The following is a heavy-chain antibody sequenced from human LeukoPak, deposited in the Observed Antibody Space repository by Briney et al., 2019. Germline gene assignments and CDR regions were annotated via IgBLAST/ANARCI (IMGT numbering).Heavy chain of an antibody. D-gene: IGHD1-1*01. V-gene: IGHV1-46*01. CDR3: TRVTTGITNTFDI. CDR2: INPSDGST. CDR1: GYTFSSYY. Sequence: ASVKVSCKASGYTFSSYYMHWVRQAPGQGLEWMGIINPSDGSTSYAQKFQGRLTMTRGTSTSTVYMEMSSLRSEDTALYYCTRVTTGITNTFDIWGQGTMATVSS. J-gene: IGHJ3*02.